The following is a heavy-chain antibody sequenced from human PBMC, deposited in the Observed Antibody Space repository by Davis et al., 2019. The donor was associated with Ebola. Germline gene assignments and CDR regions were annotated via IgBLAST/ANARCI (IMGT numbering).Heavy chain of an antibody. V-gene: IGHV4-59*08. CDR2: IYYSGST. Sequence: SETLSLTCTVSGGSISSYYWSWIRQPPGKGLEWIGYIYYSGSTNYNPSLKSRVTISVDTSKNQFSLKLSSVTAADTAVYYCARRAGYYYDSSGYSTTYYFDYWGQGTLVTVSS. CDR3: ARRAGYYYDSSGYSTTYYFDY. CDR1: GGSISSYY. D-gene: IGHD3-22*01. J-gene: IGHJ4*02.